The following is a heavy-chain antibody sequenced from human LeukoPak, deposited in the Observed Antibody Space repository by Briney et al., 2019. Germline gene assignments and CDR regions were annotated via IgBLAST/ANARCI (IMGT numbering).Heavy chain of an antibody. D-gene: IGHD3-22*01. CDR2: ISSSSRTI. CDR3: ASHYFGSRGSYAEYFQH. J-gene: IGHJ1*01. V-gene: IGHV3-48*02. Sequence: PWGSLRLSCAASGFTFSRYIMNWVRQAPGKGLEWISYISSSSRTIHYADSVKGRFTITRDNAENSLDLQMNSLRDEDTAVYYCASHYFGSRGSYAEYFQHWGQGALVIVSS. CDR1: GFTFSRYI.